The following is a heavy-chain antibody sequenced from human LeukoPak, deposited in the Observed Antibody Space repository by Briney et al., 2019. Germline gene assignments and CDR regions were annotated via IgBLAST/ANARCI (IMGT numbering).Heavy chain of an antibody. CDR3: YASGTYYNDY. CDR1: GFFFSSYS. V-gene: IGHV3-21*01. Sequence: GGSLRLSCTASGFFFSSYSMNWVRQAPGKGLEWVSSISSGSLHIYYADSVKGRFTISRDNAKSSLYLEMNSLRAEDTAVYYCYASGTYYNDYWGQGTLVTVSS. CDR2: ISSGSLHI. J-gene: IGHJ4*02. D-gene: IGHD3-10*01.